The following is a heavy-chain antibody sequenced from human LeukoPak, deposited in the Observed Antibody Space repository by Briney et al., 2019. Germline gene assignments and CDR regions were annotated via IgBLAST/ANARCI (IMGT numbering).Heavy chain of an antibody. Sequence: SGTLSLTCGVSGGSISNGNWWSWVRQPPGKGLEWIGEIYHTGSTNYNPSLKSRVTISVDTSKNQFSLKLSSVTAADTAVYYCARQEKGYSGYVYVYWGQGTLVTVSS. D-gene: IGHD5-12*01. J-gene: IGHJ4*02. CDR2: IYHTGST. CDR3: ARQEKGYSGYVYVY. V-gene: IGHV4-4*02. CDR1: GGSISNGNW.